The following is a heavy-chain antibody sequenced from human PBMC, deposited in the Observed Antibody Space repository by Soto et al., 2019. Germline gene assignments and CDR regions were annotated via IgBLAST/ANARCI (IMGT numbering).Heavy chain of an antibody. V-gene: IGHV1-8*01. Sequence: QVQLVQSGAEVKKPGASVKVSCKASGYTFTSYXXXXXXXXXXXXLEWMGWMNPNSGNTGYAQKFQGRVTMTRNTXXXXXXXXXXXXXXXXXXXYXXXXXXXXXXRFDYWGQGTLVTVSS. CDR1: GYTFTSYX. J-gene: IGHJ4*02. CDR2: MNPNSGNT. CDR3: XXXXXXXXRFDY.